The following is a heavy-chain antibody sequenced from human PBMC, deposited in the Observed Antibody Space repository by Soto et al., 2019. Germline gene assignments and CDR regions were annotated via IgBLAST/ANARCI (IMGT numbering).Heavy chain of an antibody. D-gene: IGHD2-15*01. V-gene: IGHV6-1*01. CDR1: GDTVSSNSVA. CDR2: TYYRSRWYS. J-gene: IGHJ6*02. CDR3: APYEEDSDYYYYGMDV. Sequence: SQTLSLTCVGSGDTVSSNSVAWSWVRQSPSRGLEWLGRTYYRSRWYSDYAVSVRSRIDINADTSKNQVSLQLNSVTPEDTAVYYCAPYEEDSDYYYYGMDVWGQGTTVTVSS.